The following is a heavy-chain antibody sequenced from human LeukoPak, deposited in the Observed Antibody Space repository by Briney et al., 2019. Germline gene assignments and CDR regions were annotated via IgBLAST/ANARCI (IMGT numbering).Heavy chain of an antibody. Sequence: GGSLRLSCAASGFTVSSNYMNWVRQAPGKGLEWVSVIYSGGSTYYADSVKGRFTISRDNTKNSVYLQMNSLRAEDTAVYYCARVGVVAVVGATRYSYYYMDLWGKGTTVTISS. CDR1: GFTVSSNY. J-gene: IGHJ6*03. CDR2: IYSGGST. V-gene: IGHV3-66*01. D-gene: IGHD2-15*01. CDR3: ARVGVVAVVGATRYSYYYMDL.